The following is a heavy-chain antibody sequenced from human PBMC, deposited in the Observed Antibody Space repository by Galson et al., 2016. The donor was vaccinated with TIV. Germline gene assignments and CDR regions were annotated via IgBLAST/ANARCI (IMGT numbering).Heavy chain of an antibody. V-gene: IGHV1-46*01. CDR3: ARAAPDQHFDY. J-gene: IGHJ4*02. Sequence: SVKVSCKASGYTFSHYYMHWVRQAPGEGLERMGIINPDGGDTNYTQKFQGRVIMTRDMSTTTVYMELSSLRSEDTAIYFCARAAPDQHFDYWGQGSLVTVSS. CDR2: INPDGGDT. CDR1: GYTFSHYY.